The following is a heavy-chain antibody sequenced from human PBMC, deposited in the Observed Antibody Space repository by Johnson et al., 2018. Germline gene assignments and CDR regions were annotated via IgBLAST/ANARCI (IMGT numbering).Heavy chain of an antibody. CDR3: ARDPRCCSGGSCYDFEYYYGMDV. D-gene: IGHD2-15*01. J-gene: IGHJ6*02. Sequence: VQLVQSGGGVVRPGGSLRLSCAASGFTFDDYGMSWVRQAPGKGLEWVSGINWNGGSTGYADSVKGRFTISRANAKNFLYLQMNSLRAGGTALYHCARDPRCCSGGSCYDFEYYYGMDVWVQGTTVTGS. CDR1: GFTFDDYG. V-gene: IGHV3-20*01. CDR2: INWNGGST.